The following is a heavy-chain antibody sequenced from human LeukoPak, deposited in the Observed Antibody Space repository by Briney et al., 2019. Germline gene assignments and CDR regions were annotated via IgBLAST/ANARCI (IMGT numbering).Heavy chain of an antibody. CDR2: INPSGGST. D-gene: IGHD3-10*01. Sequence: ASVKVSCKASGYTFTSYYMHWERQAPGQGLEWMGIINPSGGSTSYAEKFQGRVTMTRDTSTSTVYMELSSLRSDDTAVYYCARAGEYYYGSGDRGAFDTWGQGTMVTVSS. CDR1: GYTFTSYY. V-gene: IGHV1-46*01. J-gene: IGHJ3*02. CDR3: ARAGEYYYGSGDRGAFDT.